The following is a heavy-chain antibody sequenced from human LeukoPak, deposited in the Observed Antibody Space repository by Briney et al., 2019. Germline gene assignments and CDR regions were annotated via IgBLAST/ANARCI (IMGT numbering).Heavy chain of an antibody. V-gene: IGHV3-20*04. CDR1: GFTFDDYG. D-gene: IGHD2-2*01. CDR3: ARDRIVVVPAANGGYGMDV. Sequence: GGSLRLSCAASGFTFDDYGMSWVRQPPGKRLEWVSGINWNGGSTGYADSVKGRFTISRDNAKNSLYLQMNSLRAEDTALYYCARDRIVVVPAANGGYGMDVWGQGTTVTVSS. CDR2: INWNGGST. J-gene: IGHJ6*02.